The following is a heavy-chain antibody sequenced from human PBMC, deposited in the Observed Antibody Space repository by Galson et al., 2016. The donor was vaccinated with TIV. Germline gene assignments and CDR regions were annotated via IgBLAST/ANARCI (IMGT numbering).Heavy chain of an antibody. Sequence: VSGDSVSSGGGFWSWIRQHPERGLEWLGYIHSSGSTYYRPSLKGRLMISLDAAQNQFSLRLTSVTAVDTAVYYCVKEYCVGDCRFDPWGQGSLVTVS. D-gene: IGHD2-21*02. CDR3: VKEYCVGDCRFDP. CDR2: IHSSGST. V-gene: IGHV4-31*02. CDR1: GDSVSSGGGF. J-gene: IGHJ5*02.